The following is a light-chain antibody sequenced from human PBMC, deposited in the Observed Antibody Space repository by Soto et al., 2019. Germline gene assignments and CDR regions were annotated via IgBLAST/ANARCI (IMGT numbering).Light chain of an antibody. CDR3: QSYDSSLSGWV. CDR2: GNS. J-gene: IGLJ3*02. CDR1: SSNIGAGYD. Sequence: QSALTQPPSVSGAPGQRVTISCTGSSSNIGAGYDVHWYQQLPGSAPKLLIYGNSNRPSGVPDRFSGSKSGTSASPAITGLRAEDEADYYCQSYDSSLSGWVFGGGTKLTVL. V-gene: IGLV1-40*01.